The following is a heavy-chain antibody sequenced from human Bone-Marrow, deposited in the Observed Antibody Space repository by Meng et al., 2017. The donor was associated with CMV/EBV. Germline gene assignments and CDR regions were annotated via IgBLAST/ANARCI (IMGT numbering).Heavy chain of an antibody. J-gene: IGHJ6*02. V-gene: IGHV4-39*01. D-gene: IGHD2-2*01. Sequence: GSLRLSCTVSGGSISSSSYYWGWVRRPPGKGLEWIGNIHYSGNTNYKPSLESRVTISVDTSKSQFSLKLSSVTAADTAVYYCARLAGCSSTSCYYGMDVWGQGTTVTVSS. CDR3: ARLAGCSSTSCYYGMDV. CDR1: GGSISSSSYY. CDR2: IHYSGNT.